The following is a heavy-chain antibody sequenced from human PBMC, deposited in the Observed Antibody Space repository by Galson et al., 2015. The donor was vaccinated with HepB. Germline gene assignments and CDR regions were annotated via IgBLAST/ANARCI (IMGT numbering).Heavy chain of an antibody. Sequence: SLRLSCAASGFSFSSYAMHWVRQAPGKGLEWVAVISYDGSNKYYADSVKGRFTISRDNSKNTLYLQMNSLRVEDTAVYYCARDCFENSSSSPYLCYWGQGTLVTVSS. CDR1: GFSFSSYA. J-gene: IGHJ4*02. CDR2: ISYDGSNK. CDR3: ARDCFENSSSSPYLCY. D-gene: IGHD6-6*01. V-gene: IGHV3-30-3*01.